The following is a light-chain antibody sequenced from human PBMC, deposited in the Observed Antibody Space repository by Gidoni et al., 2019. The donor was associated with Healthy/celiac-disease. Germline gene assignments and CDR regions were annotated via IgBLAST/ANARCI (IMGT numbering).Light chain of an antibody. CDR1: KLGDKY. CDR3: QAWDSSTYVV. J-gene: IGLJ2*01. Sequence: SYERTQPRSVAVSPGQTASITCSGDKLGDKYAGLYQQKPGQSPVLVIYQDSKRPSGIPERFSGSNSGNTATLTISGTQAMDEADYYCQAWDSSTYVVFGGGTTLTVL. CDR2: QDS. V-gene: IGLV3-1*01.